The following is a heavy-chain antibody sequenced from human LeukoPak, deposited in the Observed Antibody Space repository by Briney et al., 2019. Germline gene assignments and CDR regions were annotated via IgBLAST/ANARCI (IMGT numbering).Heavy chain of an antibody. J-gene: IGHJ4*02. CDR3: ARDPTFLWFGEKSEDY. V-gene: IGHV4-39*07. CDR2: IYYSGST. CDR1: GGSISSSSYY. D-gene: IGHD3-10*01. Sequence: SETLSLTCTVSGGSISSSSYYWGWIRQPPGTGLEWIGSIYYSGSTYYNPSLKSRVTISVDTSKNQFSLKLSSVTAADTAVYYCARDPTFLWFGEKSEDYWGQGTLVTVSS.